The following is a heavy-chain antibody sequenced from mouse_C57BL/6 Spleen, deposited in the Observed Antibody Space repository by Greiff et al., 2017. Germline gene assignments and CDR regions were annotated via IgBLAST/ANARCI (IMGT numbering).Heavy chain of an antibody. CDR2: IYPGDGDT. J-gene: IGHJ4*01. CDR3: ARKLTGCYAMDY. D-gene: IGHD3-2*01. Sequence: VQLQQSGPELVKPGASVKISCKASGYAFSSSWMNWVKQRPGKGLEWIGRIYPGDGDTNYNGKFKGKATLTADKSSSTAYMQLSSLTSEDAAVYFCARKLTGCYAMDYWGQGTSVTVSS. CDR1: GYAFSSSW. V-gene: IGHV1-82*01.